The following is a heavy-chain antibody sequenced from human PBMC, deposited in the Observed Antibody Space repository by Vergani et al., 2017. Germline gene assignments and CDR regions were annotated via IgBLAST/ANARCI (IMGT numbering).Heavy chain of an antibody. Sequence: EVQLLESGGSLKQPGGSVRLSCAASGFTFSTSAMHWVRQAPGKGLEWVSALTGGGGSTYYADSFKGRFIISRDNSKNTLYLQMNSLRAEDTAVYYCAKELVDWYFDLWGRGTLVTVSS. CDR1: GFTFSTSA. V-gene: IGHV3-23*01. CDR3: AKELVDWYFDL. J-gene: IGHJ2*01. CDR2: LTGGGGST.